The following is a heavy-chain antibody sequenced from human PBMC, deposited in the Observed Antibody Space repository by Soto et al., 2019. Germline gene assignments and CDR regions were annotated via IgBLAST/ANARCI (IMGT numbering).Heavy chain of an antibody. Sequence: SETLSLTCAVYGGSFSDYYWNWIRQPPGKGLEWIGEINHSGSTNYIPSLKSRVTISVDTTKNQFSLNLSYVTAADTAVYYCGRVAIFRLLEWLLTHGLFDIWGQGTRVTV. CDR2: INHSGST. D-gene: IGHD3-3*01. J-gene: IGHJ3*02. CDR1: GGSFSDYY. V-gene: IGHV4-34*01. CDR3: GRVAIFRLLEWLLTHGLFDI.